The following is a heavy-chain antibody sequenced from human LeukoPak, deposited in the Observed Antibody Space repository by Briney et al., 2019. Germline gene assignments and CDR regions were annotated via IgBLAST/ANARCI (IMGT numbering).Heavy chain of an antibody. CDR2: ISYDGSNK. Sequence: GGSLRFSCATSGFTFSTSGMHWVRQAPGKGLEWVAVISYDGSNKYYADSVKGRFTISRDNSKNTLYLQMNSLRAEDTAVYYCARAGIAAAGRDLDYFDYWGQGTLVTVSS. D-gene: IGHD6-13*01. J-gene: IGHJ4*02. CDR3: ARAGIAAAGRDLDYFDY. V-gene: IGHV3-30*19. CDR1: GFTFSTSG.